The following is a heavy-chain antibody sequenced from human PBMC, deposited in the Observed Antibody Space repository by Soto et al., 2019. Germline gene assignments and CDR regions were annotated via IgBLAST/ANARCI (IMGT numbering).Heavy chain of an antibody. D-gene: IGHD6-13*01. CDR1: GFSFSLYA. CDR3: AKRDGAAAAGIDY. V-gene: IGHV3-23*01. CDR2: ISGTGST. J-gene: IGHJ4*02. Sequence: EVQLLESGGGLVQPGESLRLSCAASGFSFSLYAMTWVRQAPGKGLEWVSTISGTGSTYYADSVKGRFTISRDNSTATVYLKMKNLRAEDPAVYYCAKRDGAAAAGIDYWGQGNLVTVSS.